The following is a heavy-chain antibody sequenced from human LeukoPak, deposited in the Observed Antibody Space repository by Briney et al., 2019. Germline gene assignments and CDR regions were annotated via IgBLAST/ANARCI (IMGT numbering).Heavy chain of an antibody. V-gene: IGHV3-23*01. CDR1: GFTFSSYA. D-gene: IGHD2-2*01. J-gene: IGHJ4*02. CDR3: ASWGGVVVPAAIHPFDY. Sequence: GGSLRLSCAASGFTFSSYAMSWVRQAPGKGLEWVSAISGSGGSTYYTDSVKGRFTISRDNSKNTLYLQMNSLRAEDTAVYYCASWGGVVVPAAIHPFDYWGQGTLVTVSS. CDR2: ISGSGGST.